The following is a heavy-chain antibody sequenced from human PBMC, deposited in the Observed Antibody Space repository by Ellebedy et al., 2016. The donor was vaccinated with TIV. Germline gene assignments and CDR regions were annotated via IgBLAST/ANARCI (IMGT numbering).Heavy chain of an antibody. J-gene: IGHJ4*02. D-gene: IGHD5-12*01. CDR1: GFSFSSYI. CDR3: ARDAATTPRQWLRLFDH. Sequence: GESLKISCAASGFSFSSYIMNWVRQAPGKAPAWVSSISSDSSDLSYADSGKGRFTISRDNSKNTVDLQMNSLRDEDTAVYYCARDAATTPRQWLRLFDHWGQGVLVTVSS. V-gene: IGHV3-21*01. CDR2: ISSDSSDL.